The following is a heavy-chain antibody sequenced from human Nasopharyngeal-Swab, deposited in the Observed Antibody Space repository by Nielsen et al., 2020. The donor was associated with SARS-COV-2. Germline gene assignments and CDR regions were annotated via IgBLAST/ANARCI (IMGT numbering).Heavy chain of an antibody. Sequence: WIRQPPGKGLEWIGYIYHSGSTYYNPSLKGRVTISVDTSKNQFSLKLSSVTAADTAVYYCARGRSGGATPYYFDYWGQGTLVTVSS. V-gene: IGHV4-30-2*04. CDR3: ARGRSGGATPYYFDY. CDR2: IYHSGST. D-gene: IGHD1-26*01. J-gene: IGHJ4*02.